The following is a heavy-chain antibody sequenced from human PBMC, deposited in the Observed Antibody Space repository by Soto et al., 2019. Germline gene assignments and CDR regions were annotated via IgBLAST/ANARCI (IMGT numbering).Heavy chain of an antibody. V-gene: IGHV1-69*13. J-gene: IGHJ5*02. CDR2: IIPIFGTA. CDR3: ARQQQLVRPYNWFDP. D-gene: IGHD6-13*01. CDR1: GGTFSSYA. Sequence: SVKVSCKASGGTFSSYAISWVRQAPGQGLEWMGGIIPIFGTANYAQKFKGRVTITADESTSTAYMELSSLRSEDTAVYYCARQQQLVRPYNWFDPWGQGTLVTVSS.